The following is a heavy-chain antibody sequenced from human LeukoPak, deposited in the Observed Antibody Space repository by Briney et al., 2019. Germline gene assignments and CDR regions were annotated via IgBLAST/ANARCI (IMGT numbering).Heavy chain of an antibody. CDR3: ARDAGGYEDY. Sequence: SETLSLTCTVSRGSISNYWWSWIRQAAGKGLEWIGRVYPSGTTHYNPSLQSRVTLSVDTSKTQFSLKLSSLPAADTAVYYCARDAGGYEDYWGQGTVVTVSS. J-gene: IGHJ4*02. CDR2: VYPSGTT. V-gene: IGHV4-4*07. CDR1: RGSISNYW. D-gene: IGHD5-12*01.